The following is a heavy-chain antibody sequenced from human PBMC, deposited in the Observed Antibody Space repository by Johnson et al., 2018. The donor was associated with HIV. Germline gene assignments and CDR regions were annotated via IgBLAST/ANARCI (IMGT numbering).Heavy chain of an antibody. J-gene: IGHJ3*02. D-gene: IGHD2-2*01. Sequence: QVQLVESGGGVVQPGRSLRLSCAASGFTFSSYAMHWVRQAPGKGLEWVAVISYDGINKYYADSVKGRLTISRENSKNTLYLQMNSLRAEGTAVYYCATPRLGYCSSTSCSSPIDAFDIWGQGTMVTVSS. CDR3: ATPRLGYCSSTSCSSPIDAFDI. CDR1: GFTFSSYA. CDR2: ISYDGINK. V-gene: IGHV3-30-3*01.